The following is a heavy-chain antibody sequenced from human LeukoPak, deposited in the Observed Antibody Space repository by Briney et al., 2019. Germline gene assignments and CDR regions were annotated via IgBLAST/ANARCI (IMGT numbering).Heavy chain of an antibody. CDR1: GYTFTGYY. Sequence: GASVKVSCKASGYTFTGYYMHWVRQAPGQGLEWMGWINPNSGSTNYAQKFQGRVTMTRDTSISTAYMELSRLRSDDTAVYYCARVHPAPDFGDSDYWGQGTLVTVSS. D-gene: IGHD3-10*01. J-gene: IGHJ4*02. CDR3: ARVHPAPDFGDSDY. V-gene: IGHV1-2*02. CDR2: INPNSGST.